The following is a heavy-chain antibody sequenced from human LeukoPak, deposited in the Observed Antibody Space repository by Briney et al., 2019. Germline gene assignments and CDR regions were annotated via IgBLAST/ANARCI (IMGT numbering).Heavy chain of an antibody. V-gene: IGHV4-4*02. Sequence: PSGTLSLTCAVFGGSISSTNWRSWVRQPPGQGLEWIGEIYHSGSSNYNPSLNSRVTISVDKSNNQLSLRLISVTPEDTAVYYCARGVTTDALGYDYHGMDVWGQGTTVTVSS. D-gene: IGHD4-11*01. J-gene: IGHJ6*02. CDR3: ARGVTTDALGYDYHGMDV. CDR2: IYHSGSS. CDR1: GGSISSTNW.